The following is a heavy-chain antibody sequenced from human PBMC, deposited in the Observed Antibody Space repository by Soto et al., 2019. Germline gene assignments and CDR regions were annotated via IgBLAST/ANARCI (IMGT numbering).Heavy chain of an antibody. J-gene: IGHJ6*02. CDR3: AADPSGSYYYYYGMDV. Sequence: ASVKVSCKASGFTFTSSAVQWVRQARGQRLEWIGWIVVGSGNTNYAQKFQERVTITRDMSTSTAYMELSSLRSEDTAVYYCAADPSGSYYYYYGMDVWGQGTTVTVSS. CDR1: GFTFTSSA. V-gene: IGHV1-58*01. CDR2: IVVGSGNT. D-gene: IGHD1-26*01.